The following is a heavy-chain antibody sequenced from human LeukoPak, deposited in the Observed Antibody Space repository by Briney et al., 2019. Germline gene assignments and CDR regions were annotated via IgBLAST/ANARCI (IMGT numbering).Heavy chain of an antibody. CDR1: GYSITSVYW. Sequence: SETLSLTCAVSGYSITSVYWWGWIRQTPGRGMEWIGSLHHSGSTSYNRSLKSRAPTPVDTSKDQFSLRLRSVTAADTAVYYCARVGGNDSTGHYSVDYWGQGTLVTVSS. CDR2: LHHSGST. CDR3: ARVGGNDSTGHYSVDY. V-gene: IGHV4-38-2*01. J-gene: IGHJ4*02. D-gene: IGHD3-22*01.